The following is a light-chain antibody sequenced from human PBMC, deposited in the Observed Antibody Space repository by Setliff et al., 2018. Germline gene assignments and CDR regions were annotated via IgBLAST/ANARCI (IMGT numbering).Light chain of an antibody. CDR2: DAS. Sequence: DIQMTQSPSSLSASVGDRVTITCQASQDINNYLNWYQQKPGKAPNLLISDASNLEAGVPSRISGSGSGTDFTLTINSLQPEDIATYDCHQYNHLPYTFGQGT. J-gene: IGKJ2*01. CDR3: HQYNHLPYT. V-gene: IGKV1-33*01. CDR1: QDINNY.